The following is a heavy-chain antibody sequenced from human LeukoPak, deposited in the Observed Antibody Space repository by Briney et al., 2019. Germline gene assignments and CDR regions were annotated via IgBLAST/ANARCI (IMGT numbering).Heavy chain of an antibody. D-gene: IGHD3-9*01. J-gene: IGHJ3*02. Sequence: GGSLRLSCAASGFTFDDYGMSWVRQAPGKGLEWVSGINWNGGSTGYADSVKGRFTISRDNAKNSLYLQTNSLRAEDTALYYCARDGGYDILTGDPRGAFDIWGQGTMVTVSS. CDR3: ARDGGYDILTGDPRGAFDI. CDR2: INWNGGST. V-gene: IGHV3-20*04. CDR1: GFTFDDYG.